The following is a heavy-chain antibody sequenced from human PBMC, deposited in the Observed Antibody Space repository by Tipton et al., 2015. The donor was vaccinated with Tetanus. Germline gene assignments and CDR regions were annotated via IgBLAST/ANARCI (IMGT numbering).Heavy chain of an antibody. CDR2: ISSSGSTI. Sequence: GSLRLSCAASGFTFSDYYMSWIRQAPGKGLEWVSYISSSGSTIYYADSVKGRFTISRDNAKNSLYLQMNSLRAEDTAVYCCARDHYGSGSRKKNWFDPWGQGTLVTVSS. D-gene: IGHD3-10*01. J-gene: IGHJ5*02. CDR3: ARDHYGSGSRKKNWFDP. V-gene: IGHV3-11*01. CDR1: GFTFSDYY.